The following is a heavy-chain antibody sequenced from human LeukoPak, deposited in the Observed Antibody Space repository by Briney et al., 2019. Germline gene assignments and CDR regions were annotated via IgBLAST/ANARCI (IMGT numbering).Heavy chain of an antibody. D-gene: IGHD3-22*01. V-gene: IGHV3-30-3*01. J-gene: IGHJ6*02. CDR1: GFTFSSYA. CDR3: ARVTYYYDSSGYYSPQGYYYYGMDV. Sequence: PGGSLRLSCAASGFTFSSYAMHWVRQAPGKGLEWVAVISYDGSNKYYADSVKGRFTISRENSKNTLYLQMNSLRAEDTAVYYCARVTYYYDSSGYYSPQGYYYYGMDVWGQGTTVTVSS. CDR2: ISYDGSNK.